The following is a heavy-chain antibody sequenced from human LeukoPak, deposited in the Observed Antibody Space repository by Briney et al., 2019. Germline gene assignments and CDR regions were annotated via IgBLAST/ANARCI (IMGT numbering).Heavy chain of an antibody. D-gene: IGHD3-22*01. Sequence: PGGSLRLSCAASGFTFSSYAMSWVRQAPGKGLEWVSAISGSGGSTYYADSVKGRFTISRDNSKNTLYLQMNSLRAEDTAVYYCARDPLYYYDSSGPQKGWGQGTLVTVSS. CDR2: ISGSGGST. V-gene: IGHV3-23*01. CDR3: ARDPLYYYDSSGPQKG. J-gene: IGHJ4*02. CDR1: GFTFSSYA.